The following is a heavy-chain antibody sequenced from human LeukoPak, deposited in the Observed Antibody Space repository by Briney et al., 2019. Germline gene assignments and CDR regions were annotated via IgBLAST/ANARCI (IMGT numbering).Heavy chain of an antibody. CDR3: AKDGAVTGTFRAFDY. J-gene: IGHJ4*02. Sequence: GESLRLSCAASGFTFSTHAMSWVRQAPGKGLEWVSVISGSGDSAYYADSVKGRFTISRDNSKNTLYLQMNSLRAEDTAVYYCAKDGAVTGTFRAFDYWGQGTLVTVSS. V-gene: IGHV3-23*01. CDR2: ISGSGDSA. D-gene: IGHD6-19*01. CDR1: GFTFSTHA.